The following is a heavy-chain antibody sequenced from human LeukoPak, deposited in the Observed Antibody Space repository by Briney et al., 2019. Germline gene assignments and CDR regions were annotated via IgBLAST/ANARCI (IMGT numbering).Heavy chain of an antibody. CDR1: EYSFTSYW. CDR3: AIGSGSYYWVYFDY. J-gene: IGHJ4*02. CDR2: IYPGDSDT. D-gene: IGHD1-26*01. Sequence: GESLKISCKGSEYSFTSYWIGWVRQMPGRGLEWMGIIYPGDSDTRYSPSFQGQVTISADESISTAYLQWSSLKASDTTMYYCAIGSGSYYWVYFDYWGQGTLVTVSS. V-gene: IGHV5-51*01.